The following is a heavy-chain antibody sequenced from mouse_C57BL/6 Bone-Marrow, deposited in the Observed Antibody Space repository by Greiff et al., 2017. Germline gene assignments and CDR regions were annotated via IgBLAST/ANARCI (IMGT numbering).Heavy chain of an antibody. J-gene: IGHJ4*01. Sequence: EVQLQESGGGLVQPGGSLKLSCAASGFTFSDYYMYWVRQTPEKRLEWVAYISIGGGSTYYPATVKGRFTISRDNAKNTLYLQMSRLKSEDTAMYYCARRTEFYAMDYWGQGTSVTVSS. V-gene: IGHV5-12*01. CDR1: GFTFSDYY. CDR2: ISIGGGST. CDR3: ARRTEFYAMDY.